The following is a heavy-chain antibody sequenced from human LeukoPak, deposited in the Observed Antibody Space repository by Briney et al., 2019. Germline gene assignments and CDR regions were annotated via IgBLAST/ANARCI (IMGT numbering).Heavy chain of an antibody. CDR3: ARAGAMVRVFDP. CDR2: IYTSGIT. J-gene: IGHJ5*02. V-gene: IGHV4-61*02. CDR1: GGSISRGSYY. D-gene: IGHD3-10*01. Sequence: SETLSLTCTVSGGSISRGSYYWTWIRPPAGTGLQWIGRIYTSGITNYNPSLKSQVTISVDTSKNQSSLKLSSVTAADTAVYYCARAGAMVRVFDPWGQGTLVTVSS.